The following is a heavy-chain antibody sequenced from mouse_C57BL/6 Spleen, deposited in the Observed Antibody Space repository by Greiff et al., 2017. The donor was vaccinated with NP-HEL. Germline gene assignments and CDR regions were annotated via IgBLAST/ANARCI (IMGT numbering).Heavy chain of an antibody. D-gene: IGHD1-1*01. CDR3: ARKSLRRGNY. J-gene: IGHJ2*01. V-gene: IGHV1-50*01. CDR2: IDPSDSYT. Sequence: QVQLQQPGAELVKPGASVKLSCKASGYTFTSYWMQWVKQRPGQGLEWIGEIDPSDSYTNYNQKFKGKATLTVDTSSSTAYIQLSSLTSEDSAVYYCARKSLRRGNYWGQGTTLTVSS. CDR1: GYTFTSYW.